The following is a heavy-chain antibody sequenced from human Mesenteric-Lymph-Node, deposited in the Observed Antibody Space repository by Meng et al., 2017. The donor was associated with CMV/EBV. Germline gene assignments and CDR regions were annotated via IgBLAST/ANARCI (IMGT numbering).Heavy chain of an antibody. J-gene: IGHJ5*02. V-gene: IGHV4-34*01. CDR2: INHSGST. Sequence: SCIGYYWSWIRQPPGKRLEWIGEINHSGSTNYNPSLKSRVTISVDTSKNQFSLKLSSVTAADTAVYYCARGLRYCSSTSCENWFDPWGQGTLVTVSS. D-gene: IGHD2-2*01. CDR1: SCIGYY. CDR3: ARGLRYCSSTSCENWFDP.